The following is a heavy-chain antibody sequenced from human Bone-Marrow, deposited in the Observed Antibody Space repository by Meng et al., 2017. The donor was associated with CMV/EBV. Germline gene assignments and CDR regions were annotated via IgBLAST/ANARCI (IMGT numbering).Heavy chain of an antibody. CDR3: AKDVALSGYDFDPHFDY. V-gene: IGHV3-23*03. CDR2: IYSGGSST. Sequence: GESLKISCAASGFTFSSYAMSWVRQAPGKGLEWVSVIYSGGSSTYYADSVEGRFTISRDNSKNTLYLQMNSLRAEDTAVYYCAKDVALSGYDFDPHFDYWGQGTLVTVSS. J-gene: IGHJ4*02. D-gene: IGHD5-12*01. CDR1: GFTFSSYA.